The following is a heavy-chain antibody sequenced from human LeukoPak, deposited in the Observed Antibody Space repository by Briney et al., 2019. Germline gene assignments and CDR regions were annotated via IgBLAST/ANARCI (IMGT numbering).Heavy chain of an antibody. Sequence: ASVKVSCKASGYTFTSYGISWVRQAPGQGLEWMGWISAYNGNTNYAQKLQGRVTMTTDTSTSTAYMELRCLRSDDTAVYYCARDRKGIAVAGTFDYWGQGTLVTVSS. J-gene: IGHJ4*02. CDR2: ISAYNGNT. CDR1: GYTFTSYG. D-gene: IGHD6-19*01. CDR3: ARDRKGIAVAGTFDY. V-gene: IGHV1-18*01.